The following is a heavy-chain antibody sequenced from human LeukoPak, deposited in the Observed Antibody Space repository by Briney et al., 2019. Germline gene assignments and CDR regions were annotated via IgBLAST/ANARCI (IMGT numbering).Heavy chain of an antibody. V-gene: IGHV3-21*01. Sequence: KTGGSLRLSCAASGFTFGSYSMNWVRQAPGKGLEWVSSISSSSSYIYYADSVKGRFTISRDNAKNSLYLQMNSLRAEDTAVYYCARGGYSYGYSDYWGQGTLVTVSS. CDR1: GFTFGSYS. CDR3: ARGGYSYGYSDY. CDR2: ISSSSSYI. J-gene: IGHJ4*02. D-gene: IGHD5-18*01.